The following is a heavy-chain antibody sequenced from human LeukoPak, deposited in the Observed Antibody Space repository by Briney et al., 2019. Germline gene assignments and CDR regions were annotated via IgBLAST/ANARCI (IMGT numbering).Heavy chain of an antibody. V-gene: IGHV3-74*01. CDR1: GFTFSSYW. J-gene: IGHJ4*02. CDR3: AKDRWVGAFDY. D-gene: IGHD1-26*01. CDR2: INSDGSST. Sequence: GGSLRLSCAASGFTFSSYWMHWVRQAPGKGLVWVSRINSDGSSTSYADSVKGRFSISRDNSKNTLYLQMNNLRAEDTAVYYCAKDRWVGAFDYWGQGTLVTVSS.